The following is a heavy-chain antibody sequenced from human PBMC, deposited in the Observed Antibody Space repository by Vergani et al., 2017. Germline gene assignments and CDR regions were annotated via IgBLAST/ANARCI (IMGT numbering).Heavy chain of an antibody. CDR2: IWYDGGNK. CDR3: SGTYYYYYYMDV. V-gene: IGHV3-33*01. Sequence: QVQLVESGGGVVQPGRSLRLSCAASGLTFSSYGMHWVRQAPGKGLEWVAVIWYDGGNKYYADSVKGRFTISRDNSKNTLYLQMNSLRAEDTAVYYCSGTYYYYYYMDVWGKGTTVTVSS. J-gene: IGHJ6*03. CDR1: GLTFSSYG.